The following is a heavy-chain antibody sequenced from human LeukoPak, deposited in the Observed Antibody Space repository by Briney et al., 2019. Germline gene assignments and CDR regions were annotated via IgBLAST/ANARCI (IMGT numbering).Heavy chain of an antibody. D-gene: IGHD2-2*01. Sequence: GGSLRLSCAASGNFWMHWVRQAPGKGLVWVSHINSDGSWTSYADSVKGRFTISKDNAKNTVYLQMNNLRAEDTAVYYCVSFYETYWGRGTLVTVSS. CDR1: GNFW. J-gene: IGHJ4*02. V-gene: IGHV3-74*01. CDR3: VSFYETY. CDR2: INSDGSWT.